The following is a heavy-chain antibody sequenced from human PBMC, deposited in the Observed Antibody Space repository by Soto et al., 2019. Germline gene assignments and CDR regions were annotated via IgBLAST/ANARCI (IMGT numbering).Heavy chain of an antibody. V-gene: IGHV1-58*01. CDR2: IVVGSGNT. J-gene: IGHJ6*02. CDR3: ARHEATYYNFYGMDV. CDR1: GFTFTSSA. Sequence: ASVKVSCKASGFTFTSSAVQWVRQARGQRLEWIGWIVVGSGNTNYAQKFQERVTITRDMSITTAYLQWSSLKASDTAMYYCARHEATYYNFYGMDVWGQGTTVTVSS.